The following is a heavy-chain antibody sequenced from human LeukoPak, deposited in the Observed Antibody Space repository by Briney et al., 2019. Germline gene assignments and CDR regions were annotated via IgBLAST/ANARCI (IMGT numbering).Heavy chain of an antibody. CDR2: MNPNSGNT. CDR1: GYTFTSYD. J-gene: IGHJ5*02. D-gene: IGHD1-7*01. Sequence: GASVTVSCKASGYTFTSYDINWVRQATGQGLEWMGWMNPNSGNTGYSQKFQGRVTMTRNTSISTAYMELSSLRSEDTAVYYCAREDNWNYGWFDPWGQGTLVTVSS. V-gene: IGHV1-8*01. CDR3: AREDNWNYGWFDP.